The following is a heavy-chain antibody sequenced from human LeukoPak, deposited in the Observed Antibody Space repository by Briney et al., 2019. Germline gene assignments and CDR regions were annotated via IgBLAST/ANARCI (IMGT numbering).Heavy chain of an antibody. CDR2: IYYSGST. V-gene: IGHV4-59*01. J-gene: IGHJ4*02. CDR3: ARGAQLWSDDFYDY. Sequence: PSETLSLTCTVSGGSISSYYWSWIRQPPGKGLEWIGYIYYSGSTSYNPSLKSRVTISVDTSKNQFSLKLSSVTAADTAVYYCARGAQLWSDDFYDYWGQGTLVTVSS. D-gene: IGHD5-18*01. CDR1: GGSISSYY.